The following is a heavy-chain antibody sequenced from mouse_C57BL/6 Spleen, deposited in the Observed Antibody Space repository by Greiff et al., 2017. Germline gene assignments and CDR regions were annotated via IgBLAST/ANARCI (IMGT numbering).Heavy chain of an antibody. CDR2: IYPGDGDT. CDR3: ARSLYYYGSSYWYLDV. CDR1: GYAFSSSW. J-gene: IGHJ1*03. Sequence: VKVVESGPELVKPGASVTISCKASGYAFSSSWMNWVKQRPGKGLEWIGGIYPGDGDTNYNGKFKGKATLTADKSSSTAYMQLSSLTSEDSAVYCCARSLYYYGSSYWYLDVWGTGTTVTVSS. V-gene: IGHV1-82*01. D-gene: IGHD1-1*01.